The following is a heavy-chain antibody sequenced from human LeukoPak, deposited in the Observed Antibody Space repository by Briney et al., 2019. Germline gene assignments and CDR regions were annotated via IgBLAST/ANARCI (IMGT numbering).Heavy chain of an antibody. CDR3: AREGYGDFPFDY. CDR2: ISSNGGST. CDR1: GFTFSSYA. D-gene: IGHD4-17*01. Sequence: PGGSLRLSCAASGFTFSSYAMHWVRQAPGKGLEYVSAISSNGGSTYYANSVKGRFTISRDNSKNTLYLQMGSLRAEDMAVYYCAREGYGDFPFDYWGQGTLVTVSS. V-gene: IGHV3-64*01. J-gene: IGHJ4*02.